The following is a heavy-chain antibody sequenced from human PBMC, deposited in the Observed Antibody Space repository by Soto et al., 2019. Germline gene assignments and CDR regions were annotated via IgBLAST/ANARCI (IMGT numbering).Heavy chain of an antibody. J-gene: IGHJ5*02. CDR2: ISGSGGST. CDR3: AKEKICNSCCNWFDP. CDR1: GFIFSSYA. Sequence: GGSLRLSCAASGFIFSSYAMSWVRQAPGKGLEWVSAISGSGGSTYYADSVKGRFTISRDNSKNTLYLQMNSLRAEDTAVYYCAKEKICNSCCNWFDPWGHGNRVTVSS. D-gene: IGHD2-2*01. V-gene: IGHV3-23*01.